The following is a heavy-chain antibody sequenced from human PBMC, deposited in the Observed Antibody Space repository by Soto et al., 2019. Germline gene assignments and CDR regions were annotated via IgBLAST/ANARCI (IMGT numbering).Heavy chain of an antibody. Sequence: GGSLRLSCAASGFTFSSYWMSWVRQAPGKGLEWVANIKQDGSEKYYVDYVKGRFTISRDNAKNSLYLQMNSLRAEDTAVYYCARAPSNYYDSSGPLDYWGQGTLVTVSA. CDR1: GFTFSSYW. CDR2: IKQDGSEK. J-gene: IGHJ4*02. D-gene: IGHD3-22*01. CDR3: ARAPSNYYDSSGPLDY. V-gene: IGHV3-7*01.